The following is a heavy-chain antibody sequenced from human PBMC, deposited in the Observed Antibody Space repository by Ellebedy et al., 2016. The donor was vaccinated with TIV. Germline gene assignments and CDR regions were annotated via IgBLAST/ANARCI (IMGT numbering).Heavy chain of an antibody. V-gene: IGHV4-39*06. CDR3: AREPYYDTLTGEARGDDF. CDR1: GGSISSINYY. D-gene: IGHD3-9*01. Sequence: SETLSLTCTVSGGSISSINYYWGWIRQPPGTGLEWIGNIYYSGNTFYNPSLKSRVTISVYTSKNLFTLKLTSVTAADTAVYYCAREPYYDTLTGEARGDDFWGQGTLVTVSS. CDR2: IYYSGNT. J-gene: IGHJ4*02.